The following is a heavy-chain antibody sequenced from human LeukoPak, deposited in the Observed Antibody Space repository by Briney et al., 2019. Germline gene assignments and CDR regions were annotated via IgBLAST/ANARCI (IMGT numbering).Heavy chain of an antibody. Sequence: ASVKVSCKASGYTFTSYYMHWVRQAPGQGLEWMGIINPSGGSTSYAQKFQGRVTMTRDTSTSTVYMELSSLRSEDTAVYYCARRFRYNWNQYAADDAFDIWGQGTMVTVSS. J-gene: IGHJ3*02. CDR3: ARRFRYNWNQYAADDAFDI. CDR1: GYTFTSYY. CDR2: INPSGGST. V-gene: IGHV1-46*01. D-gene: IGHD1-20*01.